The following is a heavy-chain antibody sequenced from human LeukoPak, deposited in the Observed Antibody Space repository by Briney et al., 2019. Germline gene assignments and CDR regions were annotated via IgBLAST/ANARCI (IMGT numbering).Heavy chain of an antibody. CDR3: ARQEYDSTTWGTTFDY. CDR2: INYSGNT. Sequence: SETLSLTRTVSGGSISSYYWSWIRQPPGKGLEGIWYINYSGNTNYNPSLKSRVTLSLDTSKNQFSLKLRSVTAADTAVYYCARQEYDSTTWGTTFDYWGQGTLVTVSS. D-gene: IGHD2/OR15-2a*01. V-gene: IGHV4-59*08. CDR1: GGSISSYY. J-gene: IGHJ4*02.